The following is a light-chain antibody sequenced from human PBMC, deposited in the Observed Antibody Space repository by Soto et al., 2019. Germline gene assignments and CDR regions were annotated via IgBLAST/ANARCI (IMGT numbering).Light chain of an antibody. CDR2: KAS. J-gene: IGKJ1*01. Sequence: DIQMTQSPSTLSGSVGDRVTITCRASQTISSWLAWYQQKPGKAPKLLIYKASTLKSGVPSRFGGSGSGTAFTLTISSLQTDDFATDYCQHYNSYSEAFGQGTKVELK. CDR1: QTISSW. V-gene: IGKV1-5*03. CDR3: QHYNSYSEA.